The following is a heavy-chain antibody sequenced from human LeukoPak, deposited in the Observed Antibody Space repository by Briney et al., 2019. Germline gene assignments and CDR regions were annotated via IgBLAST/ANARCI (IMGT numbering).Heavy chain of an antibody. J-gene: IGHJ4*02. Sequence: SETLSLTCAVYGGSFSGYYWSWIRQPPGKGLEWIGEINHGGSTNYNPSLKSRVTISVDTSKNQFSLKLSSVTAADTAVYYCARGPFFYDSSGYTPPFDYWGQGTLVTVSS. V-gene: IGHV4-34*01. CDR3: ARGPFFYDSSGYTPPFDY. CDR2: INHGGST. D-gene: IGHD3-22*01. CDR1: GGSFSGYY.